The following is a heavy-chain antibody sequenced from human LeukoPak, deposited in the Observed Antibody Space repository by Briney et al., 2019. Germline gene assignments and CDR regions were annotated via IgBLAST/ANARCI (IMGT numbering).Heavy chain of an antibody. CDR2: IYPGDSDT. CDR3: AREYQLLNDY. D-gene: IGHD2-2*01. V-gene: IGHV5-51*01. J-gene: IGHJ4*02. CDR1: GYSFTTYW. Sequence: GDSLKISCKGSGYSFTTYWIGWVRPMPGKGLEWMGIIYPGDSDTRYSPSFQGQVTISADKSISTAYLQWSSLKASDTAMYYCAREYQLLNDYWGQGTLVTVSS.